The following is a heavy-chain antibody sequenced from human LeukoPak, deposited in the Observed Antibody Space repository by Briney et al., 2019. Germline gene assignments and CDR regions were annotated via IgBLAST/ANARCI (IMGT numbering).Heavy chain of an antibody. CDR1: GGSISSYY. CDR2: IYNSGST. Sequence: PSETLSLTCTVSGGSISSYYWSWIRQPPGKGLEWIGYIYNSGSTNYNSSLKSRVTISADTSKNQFSLKLSSVTAADTAVYYCARARGATIFQSAFDIWGQGTMVTVSS. D-gene: IGHD5-24*01. CDR3: ARARGATIFQSAFDI. V-gene: IGHV4-59*01. J-gene: IGHJ3*02.